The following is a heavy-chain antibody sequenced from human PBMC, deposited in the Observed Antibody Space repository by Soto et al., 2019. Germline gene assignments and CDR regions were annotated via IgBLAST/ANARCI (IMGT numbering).Heavy chain of an antibody. J-gene: IGHJ4*02. CDR1: GFTFSSYR. D-gene: IGHD3-22*01. Sequence: GGSLRLSCAASGFTFSSYRMNWVRQAPGKGLEWVSFISGSSGYIYYADSVKGRFTISRDNAKNSLYLQMNSLRAEDTAVYYCARETGSSGFYDYWGQGTLVTVSS. CDR2: ISGSSGYI. V-gene: IGHV3-21*01. CDR3: ARETGSSGFYDY.